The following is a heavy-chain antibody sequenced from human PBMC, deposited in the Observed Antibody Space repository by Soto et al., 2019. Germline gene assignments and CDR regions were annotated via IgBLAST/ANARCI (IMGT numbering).Heavy chain of an antibody. CDR2: INPSGGST. CDR3: ARDRSTIFGVVISWPQFDY. V-gene: IGHV1-46*01. J-gene: IGHJ4*02. Sequence: GASVKVSCKASGYTFTSYYMHWVRQAPGQGLEWMGIINPSGGSTSYAQKSQGRVTMTRDTSTSTVYMELSSLRSEDTAVYYCARDRSTIFGVVISWPQFDYWGQGTLVTVSS. CDR1: GYTFTSYY. D-gene: IGHD3-3*01.